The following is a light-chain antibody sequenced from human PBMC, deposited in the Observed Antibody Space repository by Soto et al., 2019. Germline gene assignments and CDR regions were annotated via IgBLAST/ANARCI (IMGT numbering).Light chain of an antibody. CDR3: QQFSSYPLT. J-gene: IGKJ4*01. Sequence: ESVLTQSPGTLSLSPGERPTLSCRASQTVRNNYLAWYQQKTGQAPRLLIYDASSRATGIPDRFSGVRSGTDFTLTVSSLEPEDFSVYYCQQFSSYPLTFGGGTKVDIK. CDR2: DAS. V-gene: IGKV3-20*01. CDR1: QTVRNNY.